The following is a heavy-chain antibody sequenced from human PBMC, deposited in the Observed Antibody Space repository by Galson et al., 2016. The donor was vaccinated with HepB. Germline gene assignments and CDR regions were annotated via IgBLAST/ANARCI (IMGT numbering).Heavy chain of an antibody. D-gene: IGHD2-15*01. V-gene: IGHV1-8*01. CDR2: MNPKSGNT. J-gene: IGHJ6*02. CDR3: ASVVNPYYYYYYGLDA. CDR1: GYNFITHD. Sequence: SVKVSCKASGYNFITHDINWVRQATGQGLEWMGWMNPKSGNTGYAQKFQGRVTMTRDTSISTAYMELSSLTSDDTAVYYCASVVNPYYYYYYGLDAWGQGTTVTVSS.